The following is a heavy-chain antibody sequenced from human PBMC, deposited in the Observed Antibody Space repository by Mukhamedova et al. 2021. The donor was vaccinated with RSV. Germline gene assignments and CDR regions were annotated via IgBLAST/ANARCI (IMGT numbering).Heavy chain of an antibody. D-gene: IGHD2/OR15-2a*01. CDR1: GFTFSDYD. V-gene: IGHV3-30*18. Sequence: GFTFSDYDIHWVRQAPGKGLEWVAFISFDGSDTNYVASVKGRFIISRDNSNSTLFLQMNSLRADDTAVYFCAKPHPTISTYGWGQG. J-gene: IGHJ1*01. CDR2: ISFDGSDT. CDR3: AKPHPTISTYG.